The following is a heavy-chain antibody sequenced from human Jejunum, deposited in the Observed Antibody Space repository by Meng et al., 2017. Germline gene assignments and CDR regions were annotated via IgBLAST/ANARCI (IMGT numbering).Heavy chain of an antibody. CDR2: INTNTGNP. D-gene: IGHD1-1*01. J-gene: IGHJ5*02. CDR3: ARERVTSWNNWFDP. CDR1: GYTFTSYA. V-gene: IGHV7-4-1*02. Sequence: ASVKVSCKASGYTFTSYAMNWVRHAPGQGLEWMGWINTNTGNPTYAQGFTGRFVFSLDTSVSTAYLQISSLKAEDTAVYYCARERVTSWNNWFDPWGRGTLVTVSS.